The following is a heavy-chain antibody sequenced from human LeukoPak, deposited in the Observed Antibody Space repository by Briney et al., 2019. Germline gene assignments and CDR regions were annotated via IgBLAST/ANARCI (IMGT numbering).Heavy chain of an antibody. CDR1: GFIFSSYS. Sequence: GGSLRLSCAASGFIFSSYSMNWVRQAPGKGLEWVSYISSSSSIIYYADSVRGRFTISRDNTKNSLYLQMNSLRAEDTAVYYCARDTHYYGSGSYYYFDYWGQGTLVTVSS. CDR3: ARDTHYYGSGSYYYFDY. D-gene: IGHD3-10*01. CDR2: ISSSSSII. V-gene: IGHV3-48*04. J-gene: IGHJ4*02.